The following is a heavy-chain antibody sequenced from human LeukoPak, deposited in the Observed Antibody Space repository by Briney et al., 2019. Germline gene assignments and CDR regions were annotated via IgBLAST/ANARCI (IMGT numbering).Heavy chain of an antibody. Sequence: ASVKVSCKASGYTFTGYYMHWVRQAPAQGLEWMGWINPDSGCTKYVQNFQGSVTMTRDTAIKTAYMELSRLRSDDPAVYYCARERFYSSGSKSNRVDYWGQGTLVTVSS. D-gene: IGHD6-19*01. CDR1: GYTFTGYY. CDR2: INPDSGCT. V-gene: IGHV1-2*02. J-gene: IGHJ4*02. CDR3: ARERFYSSGSKSNRVDY.